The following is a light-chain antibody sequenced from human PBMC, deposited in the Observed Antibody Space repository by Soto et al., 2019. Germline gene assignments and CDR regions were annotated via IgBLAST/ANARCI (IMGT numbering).Light chain of an antibody. V-gene: IGLV1-44*01. Sequence: QLVLTQPPSASGTPGQSVTISCSGSSSNIGSNTVNWYQHLPGTAPKLLIYVNDERPSGVPDRFSVSKSGTSASLAISGLQSEDEADYYCAAWDDSVYWVFGGGTKLTVL. CDR3: AAWDDSVYWV. CDR1: SSNIGSNT. J-gene: IGLJ3*02. CDR2: VND.